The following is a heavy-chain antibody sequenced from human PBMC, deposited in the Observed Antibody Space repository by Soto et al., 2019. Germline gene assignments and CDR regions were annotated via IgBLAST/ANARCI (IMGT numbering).Heavy chain of an antibody. CDR2: ISYDGSNK. V-gene: IGHV3-30*03. J-gene: IGHJ3*02. CDR3: ARDRPPYYDYVWGSYLDAFDI. D-gene: IGHD3-16*01. CDR1: GFTFSSYG. Sequence: GGSLRLSCAASGFTFSSYGMHWVRQAPGKGLEWVAVISYDGSNKYYADSVKGRFTISRDNSKNTLYLQMNSLRAEDTAVYYCARDRPPYYDYVWGSYLDAFDIWGQGTMVTVSS.